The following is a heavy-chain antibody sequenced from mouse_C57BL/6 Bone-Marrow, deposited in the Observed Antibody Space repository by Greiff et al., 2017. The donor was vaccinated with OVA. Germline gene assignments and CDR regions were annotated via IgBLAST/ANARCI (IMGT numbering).Heavy chain of an antibody. J-gene: IGHJ3*01. V-gene: IGHV1-59*01. CDR2: IDPSDSYT. Sequence: VQLQQPGAELVRPGASVKLSCKASGYTFTSYWMHWVKQSPGQGLEWIGVIDPSDSYTNYNQNVKGQATLTGDTSTSTAYLQLSSLTAEDTAVYYCAGWFAYWGHGTLVTVSA. CDR3: AGWFAY. CDR1: GYTFTSYW.